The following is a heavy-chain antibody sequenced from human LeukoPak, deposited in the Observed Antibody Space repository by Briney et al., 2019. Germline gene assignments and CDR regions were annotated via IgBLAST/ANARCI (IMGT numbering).Heavy chain of an antibody. D-gene: IGHD6-13*01. V-gene: IGHV3-21*01. CDR2: ISSSSSYI. CDR1: GFAFSSYS. CDR3: ARDIAAAAHGY. J-gene: IGHJ4*02. Sequence: GGALRPSFAASGFAFSSYSMNWVRQAPGKGLEWVSSISSSSSYIYYADSVKGRFTISGDNAKNSLYLQMNSLRAEDTAVYYCARDIAAAAHGYWGQGTLVTVSS.